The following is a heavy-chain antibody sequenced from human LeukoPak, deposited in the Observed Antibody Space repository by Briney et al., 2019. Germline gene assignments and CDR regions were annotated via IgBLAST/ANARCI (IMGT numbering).Heavy chain of an antibody. CDR1: GXTVSSNY. Sequence: GGSLRLSCAASGXTVSSNYMSWVRQAPGKGLEWVSVIYSGGSTYYADSVKGRFTISRDNSKNTLYLQMNSLRAEDTAVYYCARSLPGYYYYGMDVWGLGTTVTVSS. CDR2: IYSGGST. CDR3: ARSLPGYYYYGMDV. J-gene: IGHJ6*02. V-gene: IGHV3-53*01.